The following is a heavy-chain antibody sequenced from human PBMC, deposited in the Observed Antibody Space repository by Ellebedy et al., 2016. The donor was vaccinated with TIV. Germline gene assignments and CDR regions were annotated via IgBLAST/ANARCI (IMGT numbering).Heavy chain of an antibody. J-gene: IGHJ4*02. D-gene: IGHD6-19*01. CDR3: ATIAVTGMLDY. CDR2: ISTNNGDT. Sequence: AASVKVSCKASGYTFTSYGITWVRQAPGQGFEWMGWISTNNGDTSYAQQFQDRVTMTADTTTTTAYMELTSLRSDDTAVYYYATIAVTGMLDYWGQGTLVTVSS. V-gene: IGHV1-18*01. CDR1: GYTFTSYG.